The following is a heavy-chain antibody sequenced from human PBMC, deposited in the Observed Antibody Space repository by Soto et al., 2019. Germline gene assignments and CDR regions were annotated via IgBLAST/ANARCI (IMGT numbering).Heavy chain of an antibody. CDR1: GFTFSSYA. Sequence: GGSLILSCAASGFTFSSYAMSWVRQAPGKGLEWVSAISGSGGSTYYADSVKGRFTISRDNSKNTLYLQMNSLRAEDTAVYYCAKAPPAPVYYYDSSGYYTYWGQGTLVTVSS. D-gene: IGHD3-22*01. J-gene: IGHJ4*02. V-gene: IGHV3-23*01. CDR3: AKAPPAPVYYYDSSGYYTY. CDR2: ISGSGGST.